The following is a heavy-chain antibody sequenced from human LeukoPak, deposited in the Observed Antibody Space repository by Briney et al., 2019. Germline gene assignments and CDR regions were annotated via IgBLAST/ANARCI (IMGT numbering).Heavy chain of an antibody. CDR3: ARDSDYSGNGSGDWFDP. CDR1: GFRFSSFG. CDR2: ISNYFGVT. J-gene: IGHJ5*02. D-gene: IGHD1-26*01. V-gene: IGHV1-18*04. Sequence: ASVKVSCKASGFRFSSFGVSWARQAPGQGLEWMGWISNYFGVTHYAEKFEDRVTMTVDTSTTTVYMELRSLKYDDTAIYYCARDSDYSGNGSGDWFDPWGQGTVVTVSS.